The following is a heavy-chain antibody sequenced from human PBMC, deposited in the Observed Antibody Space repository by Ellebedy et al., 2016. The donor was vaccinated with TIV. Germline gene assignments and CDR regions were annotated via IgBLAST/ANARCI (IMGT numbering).Heavy chain of an antibody. CDR3: ARHNTDDYYYGMDV. V-gene: IGHV5-51*01. Sequence: PGGSLRLSCKGSGYSFTSYWIGWVRQMPGKGLEWMGNIYPGDSDTRYSPSFQGQVTISADKSISTAYLQWSSLKASDTAMYYCARHNTDDYYYGMDVWGQGTTVTVSS. J-gene: IGHJ6*02. CDR1: GYSFTSYW. D-gene: IGHD2/OR15-2a*01. CDR2: IYPGDSDT.